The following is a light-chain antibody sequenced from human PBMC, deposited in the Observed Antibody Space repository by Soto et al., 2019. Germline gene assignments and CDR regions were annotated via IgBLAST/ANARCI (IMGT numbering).Light chain of an antibody. CDR2: GAS. CDR1: QSVSSN. J-gene: IGKJ1*01. CDR3: QQYNNWPTT. V-gene: IGKV3-15*01. Sequence: DIVMTQSPATLSVSPGERAPLSCRASQSVSSNLAWYQQKPGQAPRLLIYGASTRATGIPARFSGSGSGTEVTLTISSLQSEDFAVYYCQQYNNWPTTFGQGTKVEIK.